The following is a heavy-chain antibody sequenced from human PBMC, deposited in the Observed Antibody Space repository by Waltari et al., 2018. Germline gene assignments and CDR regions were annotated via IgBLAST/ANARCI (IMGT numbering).Heavy chain of an antibody. CDR3: ARVPLPIYYDT. CDR2: IKQDGSEK. D-gene: IGHD3-22*01. J-gene: IGHJ4*02. CDR1: RFTFSSYW. V-gene: IGHV3-7*01. Sequence: VQLVEPGAGLVPPGGSLRLSCAASRFTFSSYWMRWVRQAPGKGLEWVANIKQDGSEKYYVDSVKGRFTISRDNAKNSLYLQMNSLRAEDTAVYYCARVPLPIYYDTWGQGTLVTVSS.